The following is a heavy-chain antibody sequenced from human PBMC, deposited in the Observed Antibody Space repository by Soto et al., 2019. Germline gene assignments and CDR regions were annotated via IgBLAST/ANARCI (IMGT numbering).Heavy chain of an antibody. J-gene: IGHJ3*02. D-gene: IGHD1-1*01. CDR2: ISYSGST. CDR3: ASRVRIDAFDI. Sequence: LSLTCTVSSGSISRYYWTWIRQPPGKGLEWIGYISYSGSTNYNPSLKSRVTISADTSKNQFSLKLSSVTAADTAVYYCASRVRIDAFDIWGQGTMVTVSS. CDR1: SGSISRYY. V-gene: IGHV4-59*08.